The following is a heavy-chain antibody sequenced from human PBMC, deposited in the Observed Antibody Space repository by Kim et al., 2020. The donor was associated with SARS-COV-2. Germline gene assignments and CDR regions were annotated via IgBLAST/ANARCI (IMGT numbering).Heavy chain of an antibody. Sequence: KGRFTISRDNAKNTLYLQMNSLRAEDTAVYYCASTAGEARYFDWLYQEDYWGQGTLVTVSS. D-gene: IGHD3-9*01. V-gene: IGHV3-74*01. J-gene: IGHJ4*02. CDR3: ASTAGEARYFDWLYQEDY.